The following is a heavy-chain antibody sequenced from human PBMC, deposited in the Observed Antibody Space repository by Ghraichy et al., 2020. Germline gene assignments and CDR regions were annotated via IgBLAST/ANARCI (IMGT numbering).Heavy chain of an antibody. CDR1: GGTFSSYA. CDR3: ALNPPAGLYGDLYYYYYMDV. V-gene: IGHV1-69*13. CDR2: IIPIFGTA. Sequence: SVKVSCKASGGTFSSYAISWVRQAPGQGLEWMGGIIPIFGTANYAQKFQGRVTITADESTSTAYMELSSLRSEDTAVYYCALNPPAGLYGDLYYYYYMDVWGKGTTVTVSS. D-gene: IGHD4-17*01. J-gene: IGHJ6*03.